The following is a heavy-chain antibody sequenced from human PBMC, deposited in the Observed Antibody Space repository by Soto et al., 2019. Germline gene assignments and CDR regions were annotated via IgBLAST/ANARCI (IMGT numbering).Heavy chain of an antibody. Sequence: NPSETLSLTCTVSGGSISSYYWSWIRQPPGKGLEWIGYIYYSGSTNYNPSLKSRVTISVDTSKNQFSLKLSSVTAEDAAVYYCARDRLRGTPGFDPWGQGTLVTVSS. D-gene: IGHD4-17*01. CDR3: ARDRLRGTPGFDP. J-gene: IGHJ5*02. CDR1: GGSISSYY. CDR2: IYYSGST. V-gene: IGHV4-59*01.